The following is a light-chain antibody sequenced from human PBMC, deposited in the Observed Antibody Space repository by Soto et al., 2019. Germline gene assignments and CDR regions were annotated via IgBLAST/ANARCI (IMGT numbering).Light chain of an antibody. V-gene: IGLV1-44*01. Sequence: QSVLTQPPSASGTPGQRVTISCSGSSSNIGSNTVNWYQQLPGTAPKLLIYSNNQRPSGVPDRFSGSKSGTSASLAISGLQSEDEADYYCVAWDESLNVVFGGGTKLTVL. J-gene: IGLJ2*01. CDR1: SSNIGSNT. CDR3: VAWDESLNVV. CDR2: SNN.